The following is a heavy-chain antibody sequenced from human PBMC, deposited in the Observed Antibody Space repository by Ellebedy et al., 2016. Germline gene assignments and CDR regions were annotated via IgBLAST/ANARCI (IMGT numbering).Heavy chain of an antibody. CDR3: AKENIGSRWGNWFDP. CDR1: GFTLTTYA. V-gene: IGHV3-23*01. Sequence: GESLKISXAASGFTLTTYAMSWVRQAPGKGLEWVSGISGSGGETYYADSVKGRFTISRDNSKNTLYLQINSLRGEDTAVYFCAKENIGSRWGNWFDPWGQGNLVTVSS. CDR2: ISGSGGET. D-gene: IGHD6-13*01. J-gene: IGHJ5*02.